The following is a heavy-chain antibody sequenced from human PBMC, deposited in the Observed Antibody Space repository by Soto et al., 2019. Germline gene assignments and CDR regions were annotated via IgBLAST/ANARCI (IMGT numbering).Heavy chain of an antibody. V-gene: IGHV4-30-4*01. CDR2: IYYSGST. J-gene: IGHJ6*02. CDR3: ARASRDSSSWYPYYYYYYGMDV. CDR1: GGSISSGDYY. D-gene: IGHD6-13*01. Sequence: SETLSLTCTVSGGSISSGDYYWSWLRQPPGKGLEGIGYIYYSGSTYYNPSLKSRVTISVDTSKNQFSLKLSSVTAADTAVYYCARASRDSSSWYPYYYYYYGMDVWGQGTTVTVSS.